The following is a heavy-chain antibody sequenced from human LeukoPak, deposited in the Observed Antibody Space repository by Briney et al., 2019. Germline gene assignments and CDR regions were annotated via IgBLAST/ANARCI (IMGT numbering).Heavy chain of an antibody. Sequence: AGGSLRLSCAASGFTVSSNYMSWVRQAPGKGLEWVSVIYSGGSTYYADSVKGRFTISRDNSKNTLHLQMNSLRAEDTAVYYCARGAGPELWFGESAHYYFDYWGQGTLVTVSS. CDR3: ARGAGPELWFGESAHYYFDY. D-gene: IGHD3-10*01. J-gene: IGHJ4*02. CDR1: GFTVSSNY. CDR2: IYSGGST. V-gene: IGHV3-53*01.